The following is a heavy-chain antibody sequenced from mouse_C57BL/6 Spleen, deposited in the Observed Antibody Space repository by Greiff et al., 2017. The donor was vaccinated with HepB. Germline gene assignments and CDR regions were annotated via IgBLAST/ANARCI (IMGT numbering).Heavy chain of an antibody. D-gene: IGHD2-4*01. CDR1: GYTFTDYN. CDR3: ARIYYDPYFDY. J-gene: IGHJ2*01. V-gene: IGHV1-22*01. CDR2: INPNNGGT. Sequence: EVQLQESGPELVKPGASVKMSCKASGYTFTDYNMHWVKQSHGKSLEWIGYINPNNGGTSYNQKFKGKATLTVNKSSSTAYMELRSLTSEDSAVYYCARIYYDPYFDYWGQGTTLTVSS.